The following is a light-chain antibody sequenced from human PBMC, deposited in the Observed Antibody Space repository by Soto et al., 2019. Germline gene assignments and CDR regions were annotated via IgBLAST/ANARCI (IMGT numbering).Light chain of an antibody. V-gene: IGKV1D-13*01. J-gene: IGKJ3*01. CDR1: QGISSI. CDR2: DAS. Sequence: AIQLTQSPSSLSASVGDRVTITCRASQGISSILAWYQQKPGKAPKLLIYDASTLKSGVPSRFSGSGSGTDFTLTISSLKPEDFETYYCQQFDNWGFTFGPGTKVDIK. CDR3: QQFDNWGFT.